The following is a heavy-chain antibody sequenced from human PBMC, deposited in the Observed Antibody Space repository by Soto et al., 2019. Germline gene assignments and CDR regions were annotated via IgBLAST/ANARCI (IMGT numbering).Heavy chain of an antibody. CDR1: GVSVNNDNYY. Sequence: PSETLSLTCTVSGVSVNNDNYYWSWIRQPPGKGLEWIGYIYYTGSTTYNPSLKSRVTISLDTSKNQFSLKLSSVTAADTAVYYCARAGGVVPAAIRYYHYGMDVWGQGTTVTVSS. CDR2: IYYTGST. CDR3: ARAGGVVPAAIRYYHYGMDV. J-gene: IGHJ6*02. V-gene: IGHV4-61*01. D-gene: IGHD2-2*02.